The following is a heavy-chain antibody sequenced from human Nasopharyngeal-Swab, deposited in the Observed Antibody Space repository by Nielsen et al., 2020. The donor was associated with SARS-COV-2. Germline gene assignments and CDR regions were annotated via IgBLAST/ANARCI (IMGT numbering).Heavy chain of an antibody. CDR1: GFIFGSYA. D-gene: IGHD2-21*02. Sequence: GSLKISCAASGFIFGSYAMSWVRQAPGKGLEWVSRVYSGGSGIRYADSVRGRFTISRDDSKNTVYLQMNGLRAEDTALYYCAKGFGPYVTAADYWGQGTLVTVSS. CDR2: VYSGGSGI. J-gene: IGHJ4*02. CDR3: AKGFGPYVTAADY. V-gene: IGHV3-23*03.